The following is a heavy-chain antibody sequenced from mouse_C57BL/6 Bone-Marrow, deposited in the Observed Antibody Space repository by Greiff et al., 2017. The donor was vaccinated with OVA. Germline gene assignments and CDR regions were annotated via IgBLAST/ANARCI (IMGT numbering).Heavy chain of an antibody. J-gene: IGHJ3*01. CDR2: ISSGGSYT. Sequence: EVMLVESGGDLVKPGGSLKLSCAASGFTFSSYGMSWVRQTPDKRLEWVATISSGGSYTYYPDSVKGRFTISRDNAKNTLYLQMSSLKSEDTAMYYCARQGYDYYGAWFAYWGQGTLVTVS. V-gene: IGHV5-6*02. CDR1: GFTFSSYG. CDR3: ARQGYDYYGAWFAY. D-gene: IGHD1-1*01.